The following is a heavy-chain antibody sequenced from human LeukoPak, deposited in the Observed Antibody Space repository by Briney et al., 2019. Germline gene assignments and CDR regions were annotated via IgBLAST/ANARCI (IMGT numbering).Heavy chain of an antibody. D-gene: IGHD1-14*01. CDR3: AREPPELGTLDY. CDR2: IIPILGVA. Sequence: GASVKVSCKASGYIFTGYYMHWVRQAPGQGLEWMGRIIPILGVANYAQKFQGRVTITADKSASTAYMELSSLRSEDTAVYYCAREPPELGTLDYWGQGTLVTVSS. J-gene: IGHJ4*02. CDR1: GYIFTGYY. V-gene: IGHV1-69*04.